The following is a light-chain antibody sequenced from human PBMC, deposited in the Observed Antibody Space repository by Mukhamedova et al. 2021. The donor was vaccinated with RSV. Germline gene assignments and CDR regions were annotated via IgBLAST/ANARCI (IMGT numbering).Light chain of an antibody. J-gene: IGKJ4*01. Sequence: IGNFLAWYHQTPGKGPRLLIYGASTLRSGVPSRFSGSGYGTEFTLTLTSLQPEDVGTYYCQCYNGPPNTFGGGTKVEIK. CDR2: GAS. V-gene: IGKV1-27*01. CDR1: IGNF. CDR3: QCYNGPPNT.